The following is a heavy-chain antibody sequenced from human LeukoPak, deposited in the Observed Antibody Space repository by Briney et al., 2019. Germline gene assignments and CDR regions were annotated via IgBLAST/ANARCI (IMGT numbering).Heavy chain of an antibody. J-gene: IGHJ3*02. V-gene: IGHV4-59*08. D-gene: IGHD4-11*01. Sequence: SETLSLTCTVSGGSISRYYWSWIRQPPGKGLEWIGYIYYSGSTNYNPSLKSRVTISVDTSKNQFSLKLSSVTAADTAVYYCARQGDYDAFDTWGQGTMVTVSS. CDR1: GGSISRYY. CDR2: IYYSGST. CDR3: ARQGDYDAFDT.